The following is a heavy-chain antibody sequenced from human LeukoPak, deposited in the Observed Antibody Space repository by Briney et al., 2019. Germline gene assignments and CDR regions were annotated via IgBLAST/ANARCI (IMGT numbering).Heavy chain of an antibody. V-gene: IGHV1-69*16. D-gene: IGHD3-22*01. Sequence: SVKVSCKASGGTFSSYTISWVRQAPGQGLEWMGRIIPILGIANYAQKFQGRVTITTDESTSTAYMELSSLRSEDTAVYYCARETEYNQPDYYDSSGYVTVDFDYWGQGTLVTVSS. J-gene: IGHJ4*02. CDR1: GGTFSSYT. CDR2: IIPILGIA. CDR3: ARETEYNQPDYYDSSGYVTVDFDY.